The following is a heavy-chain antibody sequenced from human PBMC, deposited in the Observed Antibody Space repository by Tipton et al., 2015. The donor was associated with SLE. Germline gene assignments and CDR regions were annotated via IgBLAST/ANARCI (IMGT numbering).Heavy chain of an antibody. D-gene: IGHD1-26*01. J-gene: IGHJ3*02. Sequence: QLVQSGAEVKKPGESLKISCEGSGYSFTTYWIGWVRQMPGKGLEWMGIIYPGDSDTTYSPSFQGQVTISADESISTAYLQWSSLRASDTAMYYCARELGATGKTFDIWGQGTMVTVSS. CDR2: IYPGDSDT. CDR1: GYSFTTYW. CDR3: ARELGATGKTFDI. V-gene: IGHV5-51*03.